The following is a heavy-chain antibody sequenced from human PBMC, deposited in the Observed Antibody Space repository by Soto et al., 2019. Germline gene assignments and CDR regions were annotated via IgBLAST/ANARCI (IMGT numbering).Heavy chain of an antibody. CDR1: GFTLSSYS. J-gene: IGHJ4*02. CDR2: ISSSSSHI. V-gene: IGHV3-21*01. D-gene: IGHD5-18*01. CDR3: ARDQPGYSYCYGLGY. Sequence: EVQLVESGGGLVKPGGSLRLSCAASGFTLSSYSMNWVRQAPGKGLEWVSSISSSSSHIYYADSVKGRFTISRDNAKNSLYLQMNSLRAEDTAVYYCARDQPGYSYCYGLGYWGQGTLVTVSS.